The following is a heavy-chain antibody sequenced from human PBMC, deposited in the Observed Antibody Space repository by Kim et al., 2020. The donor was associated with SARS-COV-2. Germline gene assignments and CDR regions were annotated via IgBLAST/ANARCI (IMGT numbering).Heavy chain of an antibody. J-gene: IGHJ4*02. CDR2: INPNSGGT. D-gene: IGHD6-19*01. Sequence: ASVKVSCKASGYTFTGYYMHWVRQAPGQGLEWMGWINPNSGGTNYAQKFQGWVTMTRDTSISTAYMELSRLRSDDTAVYYCARVNSSGWSTHFDYWGQGTLVTVSS. CDR3: ARVNSSGWSTHFDY. V-gene: IGHV1-2*04. CDR1: GYTFTGYY.